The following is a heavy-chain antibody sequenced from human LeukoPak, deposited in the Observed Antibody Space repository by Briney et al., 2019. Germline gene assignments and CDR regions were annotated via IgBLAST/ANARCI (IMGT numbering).Heavy chain of an antibody. J-gene: IGHJ4*02. Sequence: SVKVSCKASGYTFTGYHIHWVRQAPGQGLEWMGRINPTTGDTNFAQKFQGRVTMTRDTSITTAYMEVSSLRPDDTAMYFCARDQGSLSRSWYTGYWGQGTQVTVSS. CDR1: GYTFTGYH. CDR2: INPTTGDT. CDR3: ARDQGSLSRSWYTGY. D-gene: IGHD6-13*01. V-gene: IGHV1-2*06.